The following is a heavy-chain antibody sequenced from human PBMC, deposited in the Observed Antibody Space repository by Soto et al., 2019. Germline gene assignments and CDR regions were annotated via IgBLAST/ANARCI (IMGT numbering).Heavy chain of an antibody. CDR2: INSDGSST. D-gene: IGHD3-9*01. J-gene: IGHJ4*02. Sequence: GGSLRLSCAASGFTFSNYWMHWVRQAPGKGLVWVSRINSDGSSTSYADSVKGRFTISRDNAKNTVFLQMNSLRAEDTAVYYCASVLRYFDWLDYWGQGTLVTAPQ. CDR3: ASVLRYFDWLDY. CDR1: GFTFSNYW. V-gene: IGHV3-74*01.